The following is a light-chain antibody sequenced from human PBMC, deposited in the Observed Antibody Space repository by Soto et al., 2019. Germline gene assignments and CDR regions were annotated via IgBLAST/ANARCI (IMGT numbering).Light chain of an antibody. CDR3: QQYGDSPGT. Sequence: PGERATLYCRADESVSNNYIAWYQQKPGQAPRLPIFGASSRATGSPDRFSGTGSVADFSPTITRWEPEDFAVYYGQQYGDSPGTFGQGTRLEI. J-gene: IGKJ5*01. V-gene: IGKV3-20*01. CDR1: ESVSNNY. CDR2: GAS.